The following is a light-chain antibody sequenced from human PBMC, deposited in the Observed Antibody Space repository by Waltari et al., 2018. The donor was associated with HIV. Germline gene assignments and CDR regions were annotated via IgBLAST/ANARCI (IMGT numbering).Light chain of an antibody. V-gene: IGLV2-14*03. CDR2: DVS. CDR1: ASDIGDYNY. CDR3: SSYTRSTRTTAWL. J-gene: IGLJ2*01. Sequence: QSALTQPASVSGAPGQSITISCTGTASDIGDYNYVSWYQQHPGKAPKLVIYDVSNRPSGISTRFSGSKSGTTASLTISALQAEDEAVYYCSSYTRSTRTTAWLFGVGTRLTVL.